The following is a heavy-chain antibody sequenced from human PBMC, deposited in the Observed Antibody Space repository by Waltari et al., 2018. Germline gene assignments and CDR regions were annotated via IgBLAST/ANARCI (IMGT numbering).Heavy chain of an antibody. CDR1: GYTFTGHY. V-gene: IGHV1-2*02. D-gene: IGHD7-27*01. CDR2: VNPYSGDT. Sequence: QVQLVQSGTEVKKPGASVKVSCKASGYTFTGHYLHWVRQAPGQGLEWIGWVNPYSGDTHFAQSFRGRITMGRDTSIDTAYMEIYSLTSDDSAVYYCAKAGLGNWYFDLWGRGTLVTVSS. CDR3: AKAGLGNWYFDL. J-gene: IGHJ2*01.